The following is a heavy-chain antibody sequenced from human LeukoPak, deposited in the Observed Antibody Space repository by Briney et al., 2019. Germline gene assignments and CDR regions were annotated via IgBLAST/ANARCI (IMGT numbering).Heavy chain of an antibody. D-gene: IGHD5-18*01. CDR2: VSYSASP. J-gene: IGHJ4*02. CDR3: ERTWIPAPFDY. CDR1: GGAISGGSHY. Sequence: SETLSLTCTVSGGAISGGSHYCGGCRQPAEKVLEWIGSVSYSASPYYTPSLKSRVTISVDTSKTKFSLTPTSVPAAAPAVYSCERTWIPAPFDYWGPGTLVTVSS. V-gene: IGHV4-39*01.